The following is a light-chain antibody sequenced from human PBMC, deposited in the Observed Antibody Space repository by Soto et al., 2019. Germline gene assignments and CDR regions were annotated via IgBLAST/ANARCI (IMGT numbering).Light chain of an antibody. CDR1: SSDVGGYNY. CDR3: TSYAGGNNV. J-gene: IGLJ1*01. V-gene: IGLV2-8*01. CDR2: EVN. Sequence: QSALTQPPSASGSPGQSVTISCTGTSSDVGGYNYVSWYQQHPGKVPKLMIYEVNKRPSGVPDRFSGSKSGTTASLTVSGLQAEDEDDYYCTSYAGGNNVFGTGTKLTVL.